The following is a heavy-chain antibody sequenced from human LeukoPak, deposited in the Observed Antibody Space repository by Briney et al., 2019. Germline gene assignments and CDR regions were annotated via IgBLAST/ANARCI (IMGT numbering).Heavy chain of an antibody. J-gene: IGHJ6*02. CDR3: ARVPYYYGMDV. CDR2: INHSGST. Sequence: PSETLSLTCAVYGGSFSGYYWSWIRQPPGKGLEWIGEINHSGSTNNNPSLKSRVTISVDTSKNQFSLKLSSVTAADTAVYYCARVPYYYGMDVWGQGTTVTVSS. CDR1: GGSFSGYY. V-gene: IGHV4-34*01.